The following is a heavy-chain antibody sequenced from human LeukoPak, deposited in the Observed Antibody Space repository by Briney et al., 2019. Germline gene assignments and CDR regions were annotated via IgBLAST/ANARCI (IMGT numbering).Heavy chain of an antibody. J-gene: IGHJ4*02. V-gene: IGHV3-21*01. D-gene: IGHD2-15*01. CDR2: ISSSSSYI. CDR3: AAGYCSGGSCYNLDY. Sequence: GGSLRLSCAASGFTFSSYSMNWVRQAPGKGLEWVSSISSSSSYIYYADSVKGRFTISRDNAKNSLYLQMNSLRAEDTAVYYCAAGYCSGGSCYNLDYWGQGTPVTVSS. CDR1: GFTFSSYS.